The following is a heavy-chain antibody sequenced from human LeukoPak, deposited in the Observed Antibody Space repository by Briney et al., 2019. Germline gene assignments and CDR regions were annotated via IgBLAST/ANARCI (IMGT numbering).Heavy chain of an antibody. D-gene: IGHD3-9*01. J-gene: IGHJ5*02. Sequence: PGVSLRLSCAASGFTFDDYAMHWVRQAPGKGLEWVSLISGDGGSTYYADSVKGRFTISRDNSKNSLYLQMNSLRTEDTALYYCAKSGILTGYYYNWFDPWGQGTLVTVSS. CDR2: ISGDGGST. CDR3: AKSGILTGYYYNWFDP. CDR1: GFTFDDYA. V-gene: IGHV3-43*02.